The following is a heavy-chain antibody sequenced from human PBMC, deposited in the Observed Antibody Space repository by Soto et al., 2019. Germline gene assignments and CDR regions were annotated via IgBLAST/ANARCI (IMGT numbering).Heavy chain of an antibody. V-gene: IGHV4-59*02. CDR1: GGSVSSYY. CDR2: IYYSGST. J-gene: IGHJ4*02. CDR3: ARGRRKLLWFGEDGKFDY. Sequence: SETLSLTCTVSGGSVSSYYWTWIRQPPGKGLEWIGDIYYSGSTNYNPSLKSRVTISVDTSKNQFSLKLSSVTAADTAVYYCARGRRKLLWFGEDGKFDYWGQGTLVTVSS. D-gene: IGHD3-10*01.